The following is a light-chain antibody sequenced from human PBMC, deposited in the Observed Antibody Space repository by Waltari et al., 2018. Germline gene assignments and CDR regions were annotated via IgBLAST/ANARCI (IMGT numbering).Light chain of an antibody. CDR3: AAWDDSLSAVV. CDR2: RNN. CDR1: SSNIGSNY. V-gene: IGLV1-47*01. J-gene: IGLJ2*01. Sequence: QSVLTQPPSASGTPGQRVTIPCSGSSSNIGSNYVYWYQQLPGTAPKLLIYRNNQRPSGVPDRCSGSKSGTSASLAISGLRSEDEADYYCAAWDDSLSAVVFGGGTKLTVL.